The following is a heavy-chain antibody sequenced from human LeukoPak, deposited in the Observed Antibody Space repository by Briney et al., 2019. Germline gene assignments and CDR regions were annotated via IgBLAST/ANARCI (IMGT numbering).Heavy chain of an antibody. J-gene: IGHJ4*02. D-gene: IGHD1-26*01. CDR2: IYHSGST. CDR3: ARQRLGATLDY. Sequence: PSETLSLTCTVSGYSISSGYYWGWIRQPPGKGLEWIGSIYHSGSTYYNPSLKSRVTISVDTSKNQFSLKLSSVTAADTAVYYCARQRLGATLDYWGQGTLVTVSS. CDR1: GYSISSGYY. V-gene: IGHV4-38-2*02.